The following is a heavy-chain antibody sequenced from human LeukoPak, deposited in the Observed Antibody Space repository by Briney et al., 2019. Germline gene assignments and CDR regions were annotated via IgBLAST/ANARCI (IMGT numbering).Heavy chain of an antibody. D-gene: IGHD3-22*01. CDR1: GFSLSDYA. Sequence: GGSLKLSCAASGFSLSDYAAHWVRQGSGKGLEWVGRVRDKGNTYATAYAESVKGRFTISRDDSNNTAYLQMNSLKIEDTAVYYCARLDYDGTNYPISFDCWGQGTLVTVSS. CDR2: VRDKGNTYAT. V-gene: IGHV3-73*01. CDR3: ARLDYDGTNYPISFDC. J-gene: IGHJ4*02.